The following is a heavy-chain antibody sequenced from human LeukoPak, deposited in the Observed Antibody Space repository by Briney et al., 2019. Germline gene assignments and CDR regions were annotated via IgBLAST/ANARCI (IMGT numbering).Heavy chain of an antibody. CDR3: ARPYNGGSLVY. J-gene: IGHJ4*02. Sequence: GGSLRLSCEASGFSFSTSSMSWVRQAPGKGLEWVASIKQDGSQRYYVDSVKGRFTISRDNAKNSLYLQMNSLRAEDTAVYYCARPYNGGSLVYWGQGTLVTVSS. V-gene: IGHV3-7*04. D-gene: IGHD6-19*01. CDR1: GFSFSTSS. CDR2: IKQDGSQR.